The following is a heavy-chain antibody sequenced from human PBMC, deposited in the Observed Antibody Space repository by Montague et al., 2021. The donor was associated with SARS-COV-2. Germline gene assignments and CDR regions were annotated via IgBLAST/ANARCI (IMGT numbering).Heavy chain of an antibody. Sequence: PALVKPTQTLTLTCTFSGFSLSTSGVGVGWFRKPPGKALEWLALIYWDDDKHYSPSLRSRFTITKDTSNNQVVLTMTNMDPVDTATYYCAHRAGKWFGESRKYYFDYWGQGTLVTVSS. V-gene: IGHV2-5*02. CDR3: AHRAGKWFGESRKYYFDY. J-gene: IGHJ4*02. CDR2: IYWDDDK. D-gene: IGHD3-10*01. CDR1: GFSLSTSGVG.